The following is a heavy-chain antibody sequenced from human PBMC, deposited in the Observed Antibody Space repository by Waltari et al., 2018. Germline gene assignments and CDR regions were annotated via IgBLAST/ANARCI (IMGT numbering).Heavy chain of an antibody. J-gene: IGHJ4*02. CDR3: AREDYFDSGSFPPFFDV. V-gene: IGHV3-48*04. Sequence: EVRLVESGGGLVQPGGSLGLSCTASGIHFRRYRMTWVRQAPGRGLEWVSSINGSSSTIYFADSVKGRFTISRDNAKNSLYLQMSSLRAEDTAVYYCAREDYFDSGSFPPFFDVWGQGTLVTVSS. CDR2: INGSSSTI. D-gene: IGHD3-10*01. CDR1: GIHFRRYR.